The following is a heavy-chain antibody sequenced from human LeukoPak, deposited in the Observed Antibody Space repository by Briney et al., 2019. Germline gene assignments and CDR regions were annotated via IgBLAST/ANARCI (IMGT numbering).Heavy chain of an antibody. D-gene: IGHD5-24*01. CDR3: ERHRDGYNPDY. J-gene: IGHJ4*02. CDR1: GFSVSSNY. CDR2: IYSGGST. Sequence: GGSLRLSCAASGFSVSSNYMSWLRQVPGKGLEWVSVIYSGGSTYYADSVKGRFTISRDNSKNTLCLQMNSLRAEDTAVYYCERHRDGYNPDYWGQGTLVTVSS. V-gene: IGHV3-53*01.